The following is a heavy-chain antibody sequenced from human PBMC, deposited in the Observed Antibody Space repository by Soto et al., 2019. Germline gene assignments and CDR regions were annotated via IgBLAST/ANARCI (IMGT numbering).Heavy chain of an antibody. CDR3: ARSGRSPLDY. D-gene: IGHD1-26*01. Sequence: SETLSLTCTVYGGSFSGYYWSWIRQPPGKGLEWIGEINHSGSTNYNPSLKSRVTISVDTSKNQFSLNMTSVTAADTAVYFCARSGRSPLDYGGQGALVTVSS. J-gene: IGHJ4*02. CDR1: GGSFSGYY. CDR2: INHSGST. V-gene: IGHV4-34*01.